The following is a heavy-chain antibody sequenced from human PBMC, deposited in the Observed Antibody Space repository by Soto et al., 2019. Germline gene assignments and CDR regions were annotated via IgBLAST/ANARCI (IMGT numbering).Heavy chain of an antibody. V-gene: IGHV4-59*01. D-gene: IGHD2-21*02. CDR3: ARDLWGYCGTDCYPLDV. CDR1: GGSISSYY. Sequence: QVQLQESGPGLVKPSETLSLTCTVSGGSISSYYWSWIRQPPGKGLEWIGYMYNTGSTIYNPSLKIRVTISVDTSKNKFSLKLNSVTAADTAVYYCARDLWGYCGTDCYPLDVWGQGTTVTVSS. J-gene: IGHJ6*02. CDR2: MYNTGST.